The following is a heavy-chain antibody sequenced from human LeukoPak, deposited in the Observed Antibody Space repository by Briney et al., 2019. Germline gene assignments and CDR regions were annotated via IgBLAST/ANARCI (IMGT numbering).Heavy chain of an antibody. J-gene: IGHJ4*02. Sequence: PSETLSLTCTVSGGSISSYYWSWIRQPPGKGLEWIGYIYYSGSTNYNPSLKSRVTISVDTSKNQFSLKLRSVTAADTAVYYCARDENALSSGSYLPYWGQGTLVTVSS. CDR1: GGSISSYY. V-gene: IGHV4-59*01. CDR3: ARDENALSSGSYLPY. CDR2: IYYSGST. D-gene: IGHD3-10*01.